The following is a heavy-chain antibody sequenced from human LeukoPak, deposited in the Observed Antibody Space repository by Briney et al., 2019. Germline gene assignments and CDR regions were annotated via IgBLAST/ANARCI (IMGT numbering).Heavy chain of an antibody. Sequence: PSETLSLTCTVSGGSISSSSYYWGWIRQPPGKGLEWIGSIYYSGSTYYNPSLKSRVTISVDTSKNQFSLKLSSVTAADTAVYYCARERSGYVWYYFDYWGQGTLATVSS. CDR3: ARERSGYVWYYFDY. CDR2: IYYSGST. J-gene: IGHJ4*02. CDR1: GGSISSSSYY. V-gene: IGHV4-39*07. D-gene: IGHD3-22*01.